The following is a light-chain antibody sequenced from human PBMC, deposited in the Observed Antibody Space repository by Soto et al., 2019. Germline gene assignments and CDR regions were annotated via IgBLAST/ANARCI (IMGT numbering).Light chain of an antibody. CDR1: QRISRY. Sequence: DIQMTQSPSTLSASVGDRVTITCRASQRISRYLAWYQQKPGEAPKLLIYDASSLQSGVPSRFSGSGSGTEFSLSITGLQPDDFATYCCQYYRGLSSFGPGTKVDIK. CDR3: QYYRGLSS. CDR2: DAS. J-gene: IGKJ3*01. V-gene: IGKV1-5*01.